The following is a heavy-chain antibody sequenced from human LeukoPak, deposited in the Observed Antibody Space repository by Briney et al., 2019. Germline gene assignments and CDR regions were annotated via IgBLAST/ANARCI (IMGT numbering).Heavy chain of an antibody. Sequence: ASVKVSCKASGGTFSSYAISWVRQAPGQGLEWMGGIIPIFGTANYAQKFQGRVTITADESTSTAYMELSSLRSEDTAVYYCARQDIVVVPAAGEVFDPWGQGTLVTVSS. CDR2: IIPIFGTA. D-gene: IGHD2-2*01. CDR3: ARQDIVVVPAAGEVFDP. J-gene: IGHJ5*02. V-gene: IGHV1-69*13. CDR1: GGTFSSYA.